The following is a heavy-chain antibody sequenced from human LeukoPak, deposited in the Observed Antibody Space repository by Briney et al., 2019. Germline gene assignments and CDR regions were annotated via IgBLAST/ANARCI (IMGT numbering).Heavy chain of an antibody. CDR3: ARDLYDAFDI. CDR2: IYYSGST. J-gene: IGHJ3*02. CDR1: GGSIGSYY. Sequence: SETLSLTCTVSGGSIGSYYWSWIRQPPGKGLEWIGYIYYSGSTNYNPSLKSRVTISVDTSKNQFSLKLSSVTAADTAVYYCARDLYDAFDIWGQGTMVTVSS. V-gene: IGHV4-59*01.